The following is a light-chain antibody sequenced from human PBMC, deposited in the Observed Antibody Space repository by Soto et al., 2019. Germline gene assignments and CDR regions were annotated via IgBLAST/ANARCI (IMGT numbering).Light chain of an antibody. J-gene: IGKJ1*01. CDR3: MQSRGWPWT. CDR1: QSLVLTDGDTY. Sequence: DAVMTQSPISLPVTLGQPASISCRSSQSLVLTDGDTYLSWFHQRPGQSPRRLIYKVSNRDYGVPDSFSGSRSGTDFTLRISRVEAEDVVVYYCMQSRGWPWTFGQGTKVEIK. V-gene: IGKV2-30*01. CDR2: KVS.